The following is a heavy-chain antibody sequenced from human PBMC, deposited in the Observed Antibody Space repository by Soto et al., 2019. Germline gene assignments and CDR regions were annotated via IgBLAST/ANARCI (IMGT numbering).Heavy chain of an antibody. D-gene: IGHD3-22*01. V-gene: IGHV1-3*01. CDR2: INAGNGNT. CDR3: AREAYYDSSGYHRGSYYYYYGMDV. J-gene: IGHJ6*02. CDR1: GYTFTSYA. Sequence: ASVKVSCKASGYTFTSYAMHWVRQAPGQRLEWMGWINAGNGNTKYSQKFQGRVTITRDTSASTAYMELSSLRSEDTAVYYCAREAYYDSSGYHRGSYYYYYGMDVWGQGTTVTVSS.